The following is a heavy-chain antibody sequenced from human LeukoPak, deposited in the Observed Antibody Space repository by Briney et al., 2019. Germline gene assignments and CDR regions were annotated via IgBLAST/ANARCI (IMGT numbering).Heavy chain of an antibody. CDR1: GDSFSSGGY. CDR2: VFSSGRT. J-gene: IGHJ5*02. CDR3: ARGRTQFSDGSGLNWFDP. V-gene: IGHV4-31*03. Sequence: SETLSLTCTVSGDSFSSGGYTWIRQLPGTGLEWIGYVFSSGRTYYNKSLMGRVTISLDTSKNQFSLRLSSVTAADTAVYYCARGRTQFSDGSGLNWFDPWGQGTLVTVSS. D-gene: IGHD3-22*01.